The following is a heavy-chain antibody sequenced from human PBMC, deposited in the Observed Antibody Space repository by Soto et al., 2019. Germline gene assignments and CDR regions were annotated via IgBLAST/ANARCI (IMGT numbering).Heavy chain of an antibody. CDR3: ARAIVVVSAARNGMDV. J-gene: IGHJ6*02. V-gene: IGHV3-74*01. CDR1: GFTLSSYW. Sequence: GGSLRLSCAASGFTLSSYWMHWVRQAPGKGLVWVSRINSDGSSTSYADSVKGRFTISRDNAKNTLYLQMNSLRAEDTAIYYCARAIVVVSAARNGMDVWGQGTTVTGSS. D-gene: IGHD2-2*01. CDR2: INSDGSST.